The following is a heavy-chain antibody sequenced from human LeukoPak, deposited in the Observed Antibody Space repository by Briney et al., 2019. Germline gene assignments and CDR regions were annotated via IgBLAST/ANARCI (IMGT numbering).Heavy chain of an antibody. CDR1: GFTFDDYG. J-gene: IGHJ4*02. V-gene: IGHV3-20*04. Sequence: GGSLRLSCGASGFTFDDYGMTWVRQAPGKGLEWVSGINWNGGSTGYTDSVKGRFTISRDNAKNSLYLQMNSLRAESTALYYCARVGGVEEWLAYFDYWGQGTLVTVSS. CDR3: ARVGGVEEWLAYFDY. D-gene: IGHD6-19*01. CDR2: INWNGGST.